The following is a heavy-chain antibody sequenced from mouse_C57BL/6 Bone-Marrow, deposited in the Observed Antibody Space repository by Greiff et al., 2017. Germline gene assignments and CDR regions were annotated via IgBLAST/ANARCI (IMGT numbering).Heavy chain of an antibody. Sequence: EVQGVESGGGLVKPGGSLKLSCAASGFTFSSYAMSWVRQTPEKRLEWVATISDGGSYTYYPDNVKGRFTISRDNAKNNLYLQMSHLKSEDTAMYYCANPIYDGYSYYFDYWDQGTTLTVSS. CDR1: GFTFSSYA. CDR2: ISDGGSYT. D-gene: IGHD2-3*01. J-gene: IGHJ2*01. CDR3: ANPIYDGYSYYFDY. V-gene: IGHV5-4*01.